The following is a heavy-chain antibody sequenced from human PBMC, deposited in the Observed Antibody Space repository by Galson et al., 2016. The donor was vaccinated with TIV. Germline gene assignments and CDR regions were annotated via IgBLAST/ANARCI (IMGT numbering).Heavy chain of an antibody. CDR3: LKVPAAAGAGVLEN. CDR1: GFTFADNA. D-gene: IGHD6-13*01. V-gene: IGHV3-9*01. Sequence: SLRLSCAASGFTFADNAMHWVRQRPGKGLEWVSSISWNIGRVGYVDSVKGRFTISRDNAKNSLYLQMNSLKIEDTAMYYCLKVPAAAGAGVLENWGQGTLVTVSS. CDR2: ISWNIGRV. J-gene: IGHJ4*02.